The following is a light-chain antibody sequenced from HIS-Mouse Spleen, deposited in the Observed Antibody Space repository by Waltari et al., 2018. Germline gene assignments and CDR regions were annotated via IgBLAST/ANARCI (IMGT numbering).Light chain of an antibody. V-gene: IGLV3-10*01. CDR1: ALPKKS. CDR3: YSTDSSGNHRV. J-gene: IGLJ2*01. Sequence: SYELTQPPSVSVSPGQTARITCSVAALPKKSDYWYKQKSGQAPVLVIYEDSKRPSGIPERFSGSSSGTMATLTISGAQVEDEADYYCYSTDSSGNHRVFGGGTKLTVL. CDR2: EDS.